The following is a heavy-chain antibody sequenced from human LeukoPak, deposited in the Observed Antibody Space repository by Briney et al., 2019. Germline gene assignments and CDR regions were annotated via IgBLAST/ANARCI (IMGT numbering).Heavy chain of an antibody. Sequence: SVKVSCKASGATFSNYAINRVRQAPGQGLEWMGGIIPLFGTATYAQKFQGRITITTDESTSTDYMELSSLRPEDTAVYYCANAPYFYYYYMEVWSEGTTVTVSS. V-gene: IGHV1-69*05. J-gene: IGHJ6*03. CDR2: IIPLFGTA. CDR1: GATFSNYA. D-gene: IGHD2-8*01. CDR3: ANAPYFYYYYMEV.